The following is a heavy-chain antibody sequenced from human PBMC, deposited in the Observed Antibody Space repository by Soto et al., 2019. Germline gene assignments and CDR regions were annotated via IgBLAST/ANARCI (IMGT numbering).Heavy chain of an antibody. CDR3: ARPLAATDTLYQWFDP. Sequence: ASVKVSCKAFGYTFTTYYLHWLRQAPGQGLEWVGWMNPHTGATKYAQKFQGRVTMTRDTSIGAAFMELTRLTSDDTAMYYCARPLAATDTLYQWFDPWGQGTLVTVSS. CDR2: MNPHTGAT. CDR1: GYTFTTYY. J-gene: IGHJ5*02. D-gene: IGHD6-13*01. V-gene: IGHV1-2*02.